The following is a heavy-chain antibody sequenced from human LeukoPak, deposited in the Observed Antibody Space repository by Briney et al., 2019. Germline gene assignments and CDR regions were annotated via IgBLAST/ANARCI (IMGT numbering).Heavy chain of an antibody. CDR2: MNPNSGNT. Sequence: ASVKVSCKASGYTFTRYDINWVRQATGQGLEWMGWMNPNSGNTGYAQKFQGRVTMTRNTSISTAYMELSSLRSEDTAVYYCASNVDTAMVTLNYWGQGTLVTVSS. CDR1: GYTFTRYD. D-gene: IGHD5-18*01. V-gene: IGHV1-8*01. CDR3: ASNVDTAMVTLNY. J-gene: IGHJ4*02.